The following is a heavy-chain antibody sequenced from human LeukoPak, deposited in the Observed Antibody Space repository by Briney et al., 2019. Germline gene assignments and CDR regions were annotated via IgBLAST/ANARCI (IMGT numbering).Heavy chain of an antibody. CDR1: GFTFSSSA. D-gene: IGHD6-13*01. Sequence: PGGSLRLSCAASGFTFSSSAMSWVRQAPGKGLEWVSAISGSGGSTYYADSVKGRFTISRDNSKNTLYLQMNSLRAEDTAVYYCAKGIAAAGNEPFDYWGQGTLVTVSS. V-gene: IGHV3-23*01. CDR2: ISGSGGST. CDR3: AKGIAAAGNEPFDY. J-gene: IGHJ4*02.